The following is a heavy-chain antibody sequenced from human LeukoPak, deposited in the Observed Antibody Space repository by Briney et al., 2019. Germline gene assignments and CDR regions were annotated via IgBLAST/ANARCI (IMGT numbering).Heavy chain of an antibody. CDR2: IYYSGST. CDR3: ARERDDYGGVFDY. J-gene: IGHJ4*02. V-gene: IGHV4-59*01. Sequence: PSETLSLTCTVSGGSISSYYWSWIRQPPGKGLEWIGYIYYSGSTNYNPSLKSRVTISVDTSKNQFSLKLSSVTAADTAVYCCARERDDYGGVFDYWGQGTLVTVSS. D-gene: IGHD4-23*01. CDR1: GGSISSYY.